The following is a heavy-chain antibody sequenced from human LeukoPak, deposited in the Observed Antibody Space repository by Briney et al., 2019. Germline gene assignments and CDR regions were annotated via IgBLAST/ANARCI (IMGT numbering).Heavy chain of an antibody. J-gene: IGHJ4*02. V-gene: IGHV4-59*12. CDR1: SGSISNYY. D-gene: IGHD3-22*01. Sequence: PSETLSLTCTVSSGSISNYYWSWIRQPPGKAPEWIGYIYYSGSTNYNPSLKSRVTISVDTSKNQFSLKLSSVTAADTAVYYCARAGPSYDSSGCYYYWGQGTLVTVSS. CDR3: ARAGPSYDSSGCYYY. CDR2: IYYSGST.